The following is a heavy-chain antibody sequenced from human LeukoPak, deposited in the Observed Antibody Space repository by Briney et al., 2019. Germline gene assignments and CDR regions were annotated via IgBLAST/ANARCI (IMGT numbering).Heavy chain of an antibody. D-gene: IGHD3-10*01. J-gene: IGHJ4*02. V-gene: IGHV3-30*04. CDR3: ARDRRGYGSGSYYSDY. Sequence: GGSLRLSCAASGFTVSSYAMRWVRQAPGKGLEWVAVISYDGSNKYYADSVKGRFTISRDNSKNTLYLQMNSLRAEDTAVYYCARDRRGYGSGSYYSDYWGQGTLVTVSS. CDR1: GFTVSSYA. CDR2: ISYDGSNK.